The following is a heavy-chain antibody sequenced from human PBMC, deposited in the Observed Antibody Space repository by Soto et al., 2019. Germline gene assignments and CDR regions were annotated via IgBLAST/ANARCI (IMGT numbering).Heavy chain of an antibody. CDR1: GFTFSSYS. V-gene: IGHV3-21*01. CDR2: ISSSSSYI. CDR3: ARGLTIFGVVTWYYYGMDV. Sequence: GGSLRLSCAASGFTFSSYSMNWVRQAPGKGLEWVSSISSSSSYIYYADSVKGRFTISRDNAKNSLYLQMNSLRAEDTAVYYCARGLTIFGVVTWYYYGMDVWGQGTTVTVSS. D-gene: IGHD3-3*01. J-gene: IGHJ6*02.